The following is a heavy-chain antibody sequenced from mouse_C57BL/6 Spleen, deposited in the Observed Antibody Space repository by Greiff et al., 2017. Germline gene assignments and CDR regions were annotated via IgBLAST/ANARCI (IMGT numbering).Heavy chain of an antibody. CDR1: GYAFSSYW. D-gene: IGHD1-1*01. J-gene: IGHJ1*03. V-gene: IGHV1-80*01. Sequence: VQLQQSGAELVKPGASVKISCKASGYAFSSYWMNWVKQRPGKGLEWIGQIYPGDGDTNYNGKFKGKATLTADKSSSTAYMQLSSLTSEDSAVYFCARGSGSSGYFDVWGTGTTVTVSS. CDR3: ARGSGSSGYFDV. CDR2: IYPGDGDT.